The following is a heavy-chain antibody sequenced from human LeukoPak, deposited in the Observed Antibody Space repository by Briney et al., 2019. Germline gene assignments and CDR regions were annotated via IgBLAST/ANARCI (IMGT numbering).Heavy chain of an antibody. V-gene: IGHV4-31*03. D-gene: IGHD3-16*01. CDR2: IYYSGST. CDR1: GGSISSGGYY. J-gene: IGHJ4*02. CDR3: TGEKFGGGFDY. Sequence: SQTLSLTCTVSGGSISSGGYYWSWIRQHPGKGLEWIGYIYYSGSTYYNPSLKSRVTISVDTSKNQFSLKLSSVTAADTTVYYCTGEKFGGGFDYWGQGTLVTVSS.